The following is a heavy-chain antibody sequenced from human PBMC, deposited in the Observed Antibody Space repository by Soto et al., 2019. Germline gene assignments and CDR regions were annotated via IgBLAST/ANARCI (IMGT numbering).Heavy chain of an antibody. CDR2: IIPIFGTA. CDR3: ARDYYDSSGSYSGFGAFDI. Sequence: QVQLVQSGAEVKKPGSSVKVSCKASGGTFSSYAISWVRQAPGQGLEWMGGIIPIFGTANYAQKFQGRVTITADESTSTAYMELSSLRSEDTAVYYCARDYYDSSGSYSGFGAFDIWGQGTMVTVSS. V-gene: IGHV1-69*01. CDR1: GGTFSSYA. J-gene: IGHJ3*02. D-gene: IGHD3-22*01.